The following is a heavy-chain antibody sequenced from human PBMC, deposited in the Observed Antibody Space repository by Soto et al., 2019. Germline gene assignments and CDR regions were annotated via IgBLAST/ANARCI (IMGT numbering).Heavy chain of an antibody. Sequence: LRLSCAASGFTFSTYSMNWVRQAPGKGLEWVSSISGSGNYTHYADFLRGRFTISRDNAKTSLYLQMNSLRAEDTAVYYCAREGINNYNEYYFDSWGQGTVVTVSS. CDR2: ISGSGNYT. V-gene: IGHV3-21*01. CDR1: GFTFSTYS. D-gene: IGHD4-4*01. CDR3: AREGINNYNEYYFDS. J-gene: IGHJ4*02.